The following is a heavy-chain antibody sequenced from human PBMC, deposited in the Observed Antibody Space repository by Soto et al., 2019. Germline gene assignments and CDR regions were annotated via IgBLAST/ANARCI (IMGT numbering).Heavy chain of an antibody. V-gene: IGHV4-31*03. Sequence: SETLSLTCTVSGDSISNGAYYWGWIRQHPGKDLEWIIYMHHSGTTYYNPSLRSRVTMSLDTSRNQFSLKLSSVTAADTAVYYCARLTTPPHARITIFGSRTKYFDYWGQGTLVTVSS. J-gene: IGHJ4*02. CDR1: GDSISNGAYY. CDR3: ARLTTPPHARITIFGSRTKYFDY. D-gene: IGHD3-3*01. CDR2: MHHSGTT.